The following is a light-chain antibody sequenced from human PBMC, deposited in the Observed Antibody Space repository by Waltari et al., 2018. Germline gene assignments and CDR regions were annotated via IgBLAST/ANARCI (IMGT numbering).Light chain of an antibody. Sequence: IQMTQSHYTPSESVGDRVTMTCRASQSVSRRLAWYQQKPGKAPKLLIYKTSTLESGVPSRFSGSGSGTEFSLTISSLQPDDFATYYCQHYSTYSWTFGQGTKLEIK. CDR2: KTS. CDR3: QHYSTYSWT. V-gene: IGKV1-5*03. J-gene: IGKJ1*01. CDR1: QSVSRR.